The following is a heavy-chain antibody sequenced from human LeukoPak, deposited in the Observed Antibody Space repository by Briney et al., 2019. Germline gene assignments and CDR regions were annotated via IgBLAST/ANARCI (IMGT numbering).Heavy chain of an antibody. Sequence: PGGSLRLSCAASGFTFDDYGMSWVRQAPGKGLEWVSGINWNGGSTGYADSVKGRFTISRDNAKNSLYLQMNSLRAEDTALYHCARERRLRSFSNDAFDIWGQGTMVTVSS. D-gene: IGHD5-12*01. CDR3: ARERRLRSFSNDAFDI. CDR1: GFTFDDYG. V-gene: IGHV3-20*01. CDR2: INWNGGST. J-gene: IGHJ3*02.